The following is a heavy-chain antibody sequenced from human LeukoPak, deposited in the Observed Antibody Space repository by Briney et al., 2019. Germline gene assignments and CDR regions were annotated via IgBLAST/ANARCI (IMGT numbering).Heavy chain of an antibody. D-gene: IGHD3-16*02. J-gene: IGHJ6*03. CDR2: ISGSGGST. CDR1: GFTFSSYA. Sequence: GGSLRLSCAASGFTFSSYAMSWVRQAPGKGLEWVSSISGSGGSTYYADSVKGRFTISRDTSKSTLYLQMNRLRAEDTAVYYCAKDSKIVGSTFRSYHYMDVWGKGTAVTVSS. CDR3: AKDSKIVGSTFRSYHYMDV. V-gene: IGHV3-23*01.